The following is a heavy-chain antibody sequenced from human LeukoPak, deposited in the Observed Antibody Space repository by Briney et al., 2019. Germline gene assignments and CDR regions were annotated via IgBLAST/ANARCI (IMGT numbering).Heavy chain of an antibody. CDR2: INPNSGGT. D-gene: IGHD3-22*01. CDR1: GHTFTGYY. J-gene: IGHJ4*02. CDR3: ARVISYYDNSGLDY. Sequence: ASVKVSCKASGHTFTGYYMHWVRQAPGQGLEWMGWINPNSGGTNYAQKFQGRVTMTRDTSISTAYMELSRLRSDDTAVYYCARVISYYDNSGLDYWGQGTLVTVSS. V-gene: IGHV1-2*02.